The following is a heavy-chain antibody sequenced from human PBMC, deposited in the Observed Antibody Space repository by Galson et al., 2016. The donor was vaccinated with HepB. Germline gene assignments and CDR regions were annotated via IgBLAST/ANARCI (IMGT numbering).Heavy chain of an antibody. CDR2: ISWNSVGV. V-gene: IGHV3-9*01. J-gene: IGHJ6*02. CDR1: GFTFDDYG. Sequence: SLRLSCAASGFTFDDYGMDWVRQAPGKGLEWVAGISWNSVGVGYADSVKGRFTSSRDNAKNSLYLQMTILRAEDTAVYHCARARGYTSTYGGGYHYGMDVWGQGTTVTVSS. D-gene: IGHD5-18*01. CDR3: ARARGYTSTYGGGYHYGMDV.